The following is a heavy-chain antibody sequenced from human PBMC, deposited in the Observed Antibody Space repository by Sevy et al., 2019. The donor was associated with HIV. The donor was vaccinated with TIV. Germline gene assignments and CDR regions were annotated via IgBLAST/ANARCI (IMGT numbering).Heavy chain of an antibody. CDR1: GVTFSDYA. CDR2: ISGFGDKT. D-gene: IGHD1-1*01. V-gene: IGHV3-23*01. Sequence: GGSLRLSCAVSGVTFSDYAMSWVRQAPGKGLEWLSFISGFGDKTYYADSVRGRFTISRDNSKNTLHLQMNSLRAEDTAVYYCAKAGGINWFYYYYGMDVWGQGTTVTVSS. J-gene: IGHJ6*02. CDR3: AKAGGINWFYYYYGMDV.